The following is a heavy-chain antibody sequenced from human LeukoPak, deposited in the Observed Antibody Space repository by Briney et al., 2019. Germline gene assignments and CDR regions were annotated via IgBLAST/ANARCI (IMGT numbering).Heavy chain of an antibody. CDR2: ISGSGGLT. D-gene: IGHD2-2*01. CDR1: GSIFSSYA. Sequence: GGSLRLSCAVSGSIFSSYAMSWVRQAPGKGLEWDSVISGSGGLTYYADSVKGRFTISRDNSKNTLYLQMNSLRADDTAVYYCARDLRRDCSTTTCYAFDYWGQGTLVTVSS. V-gene: IGHV3-23*01. J-gene: IGHJ4*02. CDR3: ARDLRRDCSTTTCYAFDY.